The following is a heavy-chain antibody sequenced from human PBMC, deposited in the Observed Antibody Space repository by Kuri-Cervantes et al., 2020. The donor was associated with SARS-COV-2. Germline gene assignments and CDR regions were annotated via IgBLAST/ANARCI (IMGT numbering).Heavy chain of an antibody. CDR2: ISSSSSYI. V-gene: IGHV3-21*01. Sequence: GGFLRLSCAASGFTFSSYSMNWVRQAPGKGLEWVSSISSSSSYIYYAGSVKGRFTISRDNAKNSLYLQMSSLRAEDTAVYYCARNDFWSGYYFDYWGQGTLVTVSS. D-gene: IGHD3-3*01. J-gene: IGHJ4*02. CDR1: GFTFSSYS. CDR3: ARNDFWSGYYFDY.